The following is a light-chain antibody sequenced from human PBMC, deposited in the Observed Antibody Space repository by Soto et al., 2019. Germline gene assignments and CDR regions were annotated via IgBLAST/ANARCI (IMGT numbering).Light chain of an antibody. CDR3: RSYAGSNIYVV. CDR1: GSDVGGYNY. J-gene: IGLJ2*01. V-gene: IGLV2-8*01. Sequence: QSALTQPPSASGSPGQSVTISCTGTGSDVGGYNYVSWYQHHPGKAPKLMLYEVSTRPSGVPDRFSGSKSGNTASLTVSGLQAEDEADYYCRSYAGSNIYVVFGGGTKVTVL. CDR2: EVS.